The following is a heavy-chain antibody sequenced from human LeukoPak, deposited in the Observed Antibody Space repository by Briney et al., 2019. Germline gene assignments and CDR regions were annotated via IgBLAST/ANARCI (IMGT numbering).Heavy chain of an antibody. CDR2: ISASETSI. Sequence: GGSLRLSCAASGFTFSLYNMNWVRQAPGKGLEWVSQISASETSIKYADSVRGRITISRDNVKNSVYLQMNSLRAEDTAIYYCVRDNLENQWLERSYWGQGTLVTVSS. D-gene: IGHD6-19*01. CDR3: VRDNLENQWLERSY. J-gene: IGHJ4*02. V-gene: IGHV3-48*03. CDR1: GFTFSLYN.